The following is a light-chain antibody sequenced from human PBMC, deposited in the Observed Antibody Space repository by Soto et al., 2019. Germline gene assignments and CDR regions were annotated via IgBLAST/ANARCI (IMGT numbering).Light chain of an antibody. CDR2: GAS. CDR3: QQYGSSPQT. J-gene: IGKJ1*01. CDR1: QSVSSSY. V-gene: IGKV3-20*01. Sequence: EIVLTQSPGTLSLSPGERATLSCRASQSVSSSYLAWYQQKPGQAPRLLIYGASSRATGIPDRFSGSGSGTDFTLTISRREPEDFAVYYCQQYGSSPQTFGQGTKVEIK.